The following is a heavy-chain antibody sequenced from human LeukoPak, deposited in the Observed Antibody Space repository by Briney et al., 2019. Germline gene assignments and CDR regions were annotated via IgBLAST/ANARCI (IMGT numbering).Heavy chain of an antibody. D-gene: IGHD3-22*01. V-gene: IGHV4-4*02. CDR3: AGWAYDSSGYRLAY. Sequence: PSETLSLTCAVSGGSISSSNWWSWVRQPPGKGLEWIGEIYHSGSTNYNPSLKSRVIISVDTSKNQFSLKLSSVTAADTAVYYCAGWAYDSSGYRLAYWGQGTLVTVSS. J-gene: IGHJ4*02. CDR2: IYHSGST. CDR1: GGSISSSNW.